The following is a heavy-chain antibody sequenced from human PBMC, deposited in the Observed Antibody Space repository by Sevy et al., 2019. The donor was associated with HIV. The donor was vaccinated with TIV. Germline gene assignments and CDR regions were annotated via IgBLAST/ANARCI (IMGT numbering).Heavy chain of an antibody. V-gene: IGHV1-2*02. CDR1: GYTFTGYY. J-gene: IGHJ4*02. CDR3: VRDDRDGYFEY. Sequence: ASVKVSCKASGYTFTGYYMHWMRQAPGQGLEWMGWINPDSGGPTYAPKFQGRVTLTRDTSISTAHMDLSRLKSDDTAVYYCVRDDRDGYFEYWGQGTLVTVSS. CDR2: INPDSGGP.